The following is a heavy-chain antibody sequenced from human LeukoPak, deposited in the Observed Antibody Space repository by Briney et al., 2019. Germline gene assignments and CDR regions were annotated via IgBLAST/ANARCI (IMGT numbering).Heavy chain of an antibody. J-gene: IGHJ3*01. CDR3: AKDILRWAFDV. CDR1: GFTLSNNA. D-gene: IGHD4-23*01. CDR2: LGGSDDRT. V-gene: IGHV3-23*01. Sequence: GGSLRLSCVASGFTLSNNAMAWVRQAPGKGLEWVSALGGSDDRTDYADSVQGRFTISRDNSKNALYLQMNSLRAEDTAVYYCAKDILRWAFDVWGQGTMVTVS.